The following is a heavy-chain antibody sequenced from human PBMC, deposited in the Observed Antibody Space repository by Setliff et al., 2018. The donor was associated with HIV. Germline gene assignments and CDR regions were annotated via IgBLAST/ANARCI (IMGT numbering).Heavy chain of an antibody. D-gene: IGHD3-10*01. Sequence: SETLSLTCAVYRGSFSHYYWTWIRQSPGKGLEWIAEINQERTTFYNPSLKSRVAMSIDTSKNHFSLKLTSVTAADTAVYYCVRRPIWLGEVSLDHWGQGILVTVSS. J-gene: IGHJ4*02. V-gene: IGHV4-34*01. CDR2: INQERTT. CDR1: RGSFSHYY. CDR3: VRRPIWLGEVSLDH.